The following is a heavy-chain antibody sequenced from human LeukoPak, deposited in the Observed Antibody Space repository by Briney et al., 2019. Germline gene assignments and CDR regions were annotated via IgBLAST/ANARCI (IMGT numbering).Heavy chain of an antibody. Sequence: GRSLRLSCAASGFTFSSYGMHWVRQAPGKGLEWVADIWFDGKNEHFADSVKGRFTISRDNSKNTMYLQINSLRVEDTAVYYCARDRHCANGVCHSPPGMDVWGQGTTVTVSS. CDR2: IWFDGKNE. J-gene: IGHJ6*02. V-gene: IGHV3-33*01. CDR1: GFTFSSYG. D-gene: IGHD2-8*01. CDR3: ARDRHCANGVCHSPPGMDV.